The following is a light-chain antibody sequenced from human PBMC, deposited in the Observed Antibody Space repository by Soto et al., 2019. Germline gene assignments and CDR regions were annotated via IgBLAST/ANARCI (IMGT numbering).Light chain of an antibody. CDR3: QQSYSTPPIS. J-gene: IGKJ5*01. CDR2: AAS. V-gene: IGKV1-39*01. Sequence: DIQMTQSPSSLSASVGDRVTITCRASQSISSYLNWYQQKPGKAPKLLIYAASSLQSGVPSRFSGSGSGTDFTLTISSLQPVDFASYYCQQSYSTPPISCGQGTRLESK. CDR1: QSISSY.